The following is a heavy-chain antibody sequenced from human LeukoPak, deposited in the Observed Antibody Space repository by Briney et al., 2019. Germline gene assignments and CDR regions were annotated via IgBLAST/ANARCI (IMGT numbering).Heavy chain of an antibody. CDR3: ARERWGATKRVVNYDFDL. V-gene: IGHV3-13*01. J-gene: IGHJ2*01. Sequence: GGSLRLSCAASGFTFSNYDMHWVRQAAGKGLEWISTIGTAGDTYYLASVEGRFTISRENAKNSLYLQINSLRAGDTAIYYCARERWGATKRVVNYDFDLWGRGTLVTVSS. D-gene: IGHD1-7*01. CDR2: IGTAGDT. CDR1: GFTFSNYD.